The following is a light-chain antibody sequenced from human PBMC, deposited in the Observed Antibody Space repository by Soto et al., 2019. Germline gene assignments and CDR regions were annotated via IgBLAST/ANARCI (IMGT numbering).Light chain of an antibody. CDR3: SSYTTNGTPV. CDR2: EVT. Sequence: QSALTQPASVSGSPGQSITISCTGTSSDIGGYNYVSWYQRHPGKVPKLIIYEVTSRPSGGSHRFSGSKSGNTASLTISGLQAEDEGDYFCSSYTTNGTPVFGGGTKLTVL. CDR1: SSDIGGYNY. V-gene: IGLV2-14*01. J-gene: IGLJ3*02.